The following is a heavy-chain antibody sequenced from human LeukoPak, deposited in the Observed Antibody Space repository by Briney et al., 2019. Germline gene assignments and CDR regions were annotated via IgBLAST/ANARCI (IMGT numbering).Heavy chain of an antibody. J-gene: IGHJ4*02. V-gene: IGHV3-15*01. CDR3: TTRYCSSTSCYYHDY. D-gene: IGHD2-2*01. CDR2: IKSKTDGGTT. CDR1: GFTFSNAR. Sequence: GGTLRLSCAASGFTFSNARMSWVRQAPGKGLEWVGRIKSKTDGGTTDYAAPVKGRFTISRDDSKNTLYLQMNSLKTEDTAVYYCTTRYCSSTSCYYHDYWGQGTLVTVSS.